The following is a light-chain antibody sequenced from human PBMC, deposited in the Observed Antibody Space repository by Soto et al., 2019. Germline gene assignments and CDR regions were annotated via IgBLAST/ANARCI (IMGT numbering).Light chain of an antibody. CDR3: QHFNSYPWT. CDR2: KAS. CDR1: QSISSW. J-gene: IGKJ1*01. V-gene: IGKV1-5*03. Sequence: IQMTQSPSTLSGSVGDRVTITFRASQSISSWLAWYQQKPGKAPKLLINKASSLESGVPSRFSGSGSGTEFTLTISSLQPDDFATYYCQHFNSYPWTFGQGTKVDIK.